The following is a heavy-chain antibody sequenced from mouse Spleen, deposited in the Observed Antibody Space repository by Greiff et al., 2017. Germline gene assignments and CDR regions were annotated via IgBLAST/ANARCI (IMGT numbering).Heavy chain of an antibody. J-gene: IGHJ4*01. Sequence: EVQRVESGGGLVKPGGSLKLSCAASGFTFSDYGMHWVRQAPEKGLEWVAYISSGSSTIYYADTVKGRFTISRDNAKNTLFLQMTSLRSEDTAMYYCARDYGSSYVGYAMDYWGQGTSVTVSS. CDR2: ISSGSSTI. CDR1: GFTFSDYG. D-gene: IGHD1-1*01. CDR3: ARDYGSSYVGYAMDY. V-gene: IGHV5-17*01.